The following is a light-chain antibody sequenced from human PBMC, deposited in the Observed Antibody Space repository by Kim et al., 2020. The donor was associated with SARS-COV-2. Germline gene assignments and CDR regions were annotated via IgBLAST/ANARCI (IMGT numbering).Light chain of an antibody. Sequence: TLSMAPAARPTLSCRVSQIVSSTYLAWYQQKPGQAPMLLIYAAFTRATGIPDRFSGSGSGTDFTLIISSLEPEDFAVYYCQSGITFGQGTRLEIK. CDR1: QIVSSTY. CDR2: AAF. J-gene: IGKJ5*01. CDR3: QSGIT. V-gene: IGKV3-20*01.